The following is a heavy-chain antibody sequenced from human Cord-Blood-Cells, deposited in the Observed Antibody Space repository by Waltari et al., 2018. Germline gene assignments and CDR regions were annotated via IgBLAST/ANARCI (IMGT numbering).Heavy chain of an antibody. CDR2: ISSNGGST. Sequence: EVQLVESGGGLVQPGGSLILSCVAFGSTLSSYAMHWVRQAPGKGLEYVSAISSNGGSTYYANSVKGRFTISRDNSKNTLYLQMGSLRAEDMAVYYCARGSGSLHAFDIWGQGTMVTVSS. CDR3: ARGSGSLHAFDI. V-gene: IGHV3-64*01. CDR1: GSTLSSYA. D-gene: IGHD3-10*01. J-gene: IGHJ3*02.